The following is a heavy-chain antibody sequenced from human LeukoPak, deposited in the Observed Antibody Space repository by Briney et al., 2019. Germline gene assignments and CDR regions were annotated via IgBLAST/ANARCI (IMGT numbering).Heavy chain of an antibody. V-gene: IGHV4-39*01. J-gene: IGHJ4*02. D-gene: IGHD3-9*01. CDR3: ARHQSYFDVLTGYPFDY. CDR1: GGSIRSSSYY. Sequence: SETLSLTCTVSGGSIRSSSYYWGWVRQPPGKGLEWIGNIYYSGSTYYNPSLKSRVTISVDTSKNQFSLRLSSVTAADTAVYYCARHQSYFDVLTGYPFDYWGQGTPVTVSS. CDR2: IYYSGST.